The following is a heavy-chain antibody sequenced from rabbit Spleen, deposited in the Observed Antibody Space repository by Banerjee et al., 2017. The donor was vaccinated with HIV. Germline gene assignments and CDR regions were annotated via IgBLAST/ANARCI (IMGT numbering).Heavy chain of an antibody. CDR1: GVSFSFNSY. D-gene: IGHD2-1*01. CDR3: ARGSAMMTMVITGYYLNL. Sequence: QSLEESGGDLVKPGASLTLTCTASGVSFSFNSYMCWVRQAPGKGLEWIACIDTGSSGFTYFASWAKGRFTISKTSSTTVTLEMTSLTGADTATYFCARGSAMMTMVITGYYLNLWGPGTLVTVS. V-gene: IGHV1S40*01. J-gene: IGHJ4*01. CDR2: IDTGSSGFT.